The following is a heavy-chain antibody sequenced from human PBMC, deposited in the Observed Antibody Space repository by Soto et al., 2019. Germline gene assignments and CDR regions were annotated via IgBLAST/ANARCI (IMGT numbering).Heavy chain of an antibody. CDR2: ISSSSSYT. Sequence: QVQLVESGGGLVKPGGSLRLSCAASGFTFSDYYMSWIHQAPGKGLEWVSYISSSSSYTNYADSVKGRFTISRDNAKNSLYLQMNSLRAEDTAVYYCAREIGITGTSYGMDVWGQGTTVTVSS. J-gene: IGHJ6*02. CDR3: AREIGITGTSYGMDV. CDR1: GFTFSDYY. D-gene: IGHD1-7*01. V-gene: IGHV3-11*06.